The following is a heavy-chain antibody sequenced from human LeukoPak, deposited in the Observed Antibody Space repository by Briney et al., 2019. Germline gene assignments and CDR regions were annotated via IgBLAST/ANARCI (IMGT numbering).Heavy chain of an antibody. CDR1: GFTISRNG. CDR2: IYSGGST. Sequence: GGSLRLSCAASGFTISRNGMHWVRQAPGKGLEWVSVIYSGGSTFYADSVKGRFTISRDNSKNTLYLQMNSLRAEDTAVYYCARVQGETLPTNAFDIWGQGTMVTVSS. J-gene: IGHJ3*02. D-gene: IGHD5-12*01. V-gene: IGHV3-66*01. CDR3: ARVQGETLPTNAFDI.